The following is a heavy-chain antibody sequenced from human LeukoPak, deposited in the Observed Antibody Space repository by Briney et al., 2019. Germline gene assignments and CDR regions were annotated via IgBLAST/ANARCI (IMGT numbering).Heavy chain of an antibody. Sequence: SVKVSCKASGGTFSSYGISWVRQAPGQGIEWMGEIIPIFGTANYAQKFQGRVTITADESTSTAYMELSSLRSEDTAVYYCARPYSSSSYYYGMDVWGQGTTVTVSS. D-gene: IGHD6-6*01. CDR1: GGTFSSYG. J-gene: IGHJ6*02. CDR3: ARPYSSSSYYYGMDV. V-gene: IGHV1-69*13. CDR2: IIPIFGTA.